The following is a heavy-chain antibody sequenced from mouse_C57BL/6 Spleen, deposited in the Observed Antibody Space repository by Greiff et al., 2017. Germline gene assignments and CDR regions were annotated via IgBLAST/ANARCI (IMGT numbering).Heavy chain of an antibody. V-gene: IGHV1-52*01. Sequence: VQLQQPGAELVRPGSSVKLSCKASGYTFTSYWMHWVKQRPIQGLEWIGNIDPSDSETHYNQKFKDKATLTVDKSSSTAYMQLSSLTSEDSAVYYCAREYGSSFFDYWGQGTTLTVSS. J-gene: IGHJ2*01. CDR2: IDPSDSET. CDR3: AREYGSSFFDY. D-gene: IGHD1-1*01. CDR1: GYTFTSYW.